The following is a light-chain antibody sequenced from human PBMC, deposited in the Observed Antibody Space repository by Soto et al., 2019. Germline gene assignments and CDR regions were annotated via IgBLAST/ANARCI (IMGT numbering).Light chain of an antibody. CDR3: QQYGSPPRT. CDR1: QSVTSNY. J-gene: IGKJ4*01. CDR2: EAY. V-gene: IGKV3-20*01. Sequence: EIVLTQSPGTLSLSPGERATLSCRASQSVTSNYLAWHQQKPGQAPRLLIYEAYSRAAGISDRFSGGGSGTDFTLTISRLEPEDFAVYYCQQYGSPPRTFGGGTQVEIK.